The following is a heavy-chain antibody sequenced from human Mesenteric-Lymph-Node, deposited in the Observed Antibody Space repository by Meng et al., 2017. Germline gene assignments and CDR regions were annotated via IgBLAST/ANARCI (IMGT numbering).Heavy chain of an antibody. J-gene: IGHJ5*02. V-gene: IGHV4-39*01. D-gene: IGHD6-19*01. CDR2: IGHSGFP. CDR3: VRSSGWVKTGFDP. CDR1: GGSISTSGYY. Sequence: QPQLQGSGPGLVKPSEALSLTCSVSGGSISTSGYYWGWIRQPPGKGLEWIGSIGHSGFPYYTPSLKSRVTVSIDTSRNQFSLWLTSVTAADTAVYYCVRSSGWVKTGFDPWGQGTLVTVSS.